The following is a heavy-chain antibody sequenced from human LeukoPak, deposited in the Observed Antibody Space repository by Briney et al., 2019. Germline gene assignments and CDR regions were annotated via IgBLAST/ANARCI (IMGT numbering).Heavy chain of an antibody. D-gene: IGHD3-10*01. CDR3: AKDRYYGSGNYYYGLDV. CDR2: ISWNSGRI. V-gene: IGHV3-9*01. CDR1: GFTFDDYA. J-gene: IGHJ6*02. Sequence: GGSLRLSCAASGFTFDDYAMHWVRQAPGKGLEWVSSISWNSGRIGYADSVKGRFTISRDNAKSSLYLQMNRLRAEDTALYYCAKDRYYGSGNYYYGLDVWGQGTTVTVSS.